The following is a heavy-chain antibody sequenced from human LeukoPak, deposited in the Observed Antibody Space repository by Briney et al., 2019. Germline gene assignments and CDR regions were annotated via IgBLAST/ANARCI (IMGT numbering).Heavy chain of an antibody. J-gene: IGHJ4*02. Sequence: GRSLRLSCAASGFTFSNYGMLWVRQAPGKGLDWVAVVSYDGSDKHYADSVKGRFTTSRDNSKNTLNLQLNSLRGDDTAVYYCAREGSYGYVGLFDYWGQGTLVTVSS. CDR3: AREGSYGYVGLFDY. CDR1: GFTFSNYG. D-gene: IGHD5-18*01. V-gene: IGHV3-30*03. CDR2: VSYDGSDK.